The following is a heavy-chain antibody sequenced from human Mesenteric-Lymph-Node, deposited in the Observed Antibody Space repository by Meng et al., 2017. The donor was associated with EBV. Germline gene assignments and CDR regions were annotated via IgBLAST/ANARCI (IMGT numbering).Heavy chain of an antibody. D-gene: IGHD3-22*01. CDR2: ISAYNGDT. J-gene: IGHJ4*02. CDR3: AREGGYYYNYDY. V-gene: IGHV1-18*01. Sequence: VKRLRSGAEVKKPGASVRVSFNPSGYSFSNYGITWGRLAPGQGLEWMGLISAYNGDTNYAQKFQGRVTMTTDTSTGTAYMELGSLRSDDTAVYYCAREGGYYYNYDYWGQGTLVTVSS. CDR1: GYSFSNYG.